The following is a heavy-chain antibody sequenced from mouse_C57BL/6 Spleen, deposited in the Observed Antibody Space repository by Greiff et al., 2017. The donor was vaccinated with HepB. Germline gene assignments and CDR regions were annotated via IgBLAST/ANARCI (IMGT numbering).Heavy chain of an antibody. CDR3: ARSGRLRGFAY. CDR1: GYTFTYYY. D-gene: IGHD2-4*01. CDR2: INPNNGGT. J-gene: IGHJ3*01. V-gene: IGHV1-26*01. Sequence: EVQLQQSGPELVKPGASVKISCKASGYTFTYYYMNWVKQSHGKSLEWIGDINPNNGGTSYNQKFKGKATLTVDKSSSTAYMELRSLTSEDSAVYYCARSGRLRGFAYWGQGTLVTVSA.